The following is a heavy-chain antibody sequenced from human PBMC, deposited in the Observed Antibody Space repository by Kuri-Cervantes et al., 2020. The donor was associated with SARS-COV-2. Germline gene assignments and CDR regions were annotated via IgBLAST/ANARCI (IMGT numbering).Heavy chain of an antibody. CDR1: GYTFTSYG. V-gene: IGHV1-18*04. CDR2: ISAYNGNT. CDR3: ARGVQLWLSDRPVNPVRYGMDV. Sequence: ASVKVFCKASGYTFTSYGISWVRQAPGQGLERMGWISAYNGNTNYAQKLQGRVTMTTDTSTSTAYMELRSLRSDDTAVYYCARGVQLWLSDRPVNPVRYGMDVWGQGTTVTVSS. J-gene: IGHJ6*02. D-gene: IGHD5-18*01.